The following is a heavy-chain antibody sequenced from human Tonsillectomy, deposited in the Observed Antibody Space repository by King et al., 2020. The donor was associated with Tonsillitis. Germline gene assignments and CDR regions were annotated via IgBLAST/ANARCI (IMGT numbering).Heavy chain of an antibody. V-gene: IGHV4-4*07. CDR3: ARVAEYSGSSFDY. J-gene: IGHJ4*02. Sequence: QLQESGPGLVKPSETLSLTCTVSGGSISSYYWSWIRQPAGKGLEWIGRIYTSGSTNHNTPLKSRVTISVEPSKNQFSLKLSSVTAADTAVYYCARVAEYSGSSFDYWGQGTLVTVSS. D-gene: IGHD1-26*01. CDR1: GGSISSYY. CDR2: IYTSGST.